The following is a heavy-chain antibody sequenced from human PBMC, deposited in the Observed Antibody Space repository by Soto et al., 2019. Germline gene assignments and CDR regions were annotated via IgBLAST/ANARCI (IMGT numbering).Heavy chain of an antibody. CDR3: ATNHYGSQPLYGMDV. J-gene: IGHJ6*02. CDR2: IYYSGST. D-gene: IGHD4-17*01. CDR1: GGSISSGDYY. V-gene: IGHV4-30-4*01. Sequence: KPSETLSLTCTVSGGSISSGDYYWSWIRQPPGKGLEWIGSIYYSGSTDYNPSLKSRVTMSVVTSKNHLSLKLSSVTVADTAVYYCATNHYGSQPLYGMDVWGQRTTVTVSS.